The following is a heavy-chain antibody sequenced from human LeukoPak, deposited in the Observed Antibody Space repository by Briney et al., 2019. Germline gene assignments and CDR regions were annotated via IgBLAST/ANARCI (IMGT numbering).Heavy chain of an antibody. Sequence: PSETLSLTCTVSGGSISSSSYYWGWIRQPPGKGLEWIGSIYYSGSTYYNPSLKSRVTISVDTSKNQFSLKLSSVTAADTAVYYCARDHSSGYYYRGNAFDIWGQGTMVTVSS. V-gene: IGHV4-39*07. CDR1: GGSISSSSYY. CDR2: IYYSGST. D-gene: IGHD3-22*01. J-gene: IGHJ3*02. CDR3: ARDHSSGYYYRGNAFDI.